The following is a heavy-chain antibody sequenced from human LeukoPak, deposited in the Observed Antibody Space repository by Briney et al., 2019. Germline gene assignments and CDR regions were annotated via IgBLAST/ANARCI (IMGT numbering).Heavy chain of an antibody. V-gene: IGHV3-23*01. CDR1: GFTFSSYT. Sequence: GSLRLSCPASGFTFSSYTMTWVRQAPGKGLKWVSTITTGDGNTYYADSVKGRFTVSRDDSKNTLYLQMNSLRAEDTAVYYCAKDGGLWVSAHWGDSWGRGTLVTVS. CDR2: ITTGDGNT. D-gene: IGHD7-27*01. J-gene: IGHJ4*02. CDR3: AKDGGLWVSAHWGDS.